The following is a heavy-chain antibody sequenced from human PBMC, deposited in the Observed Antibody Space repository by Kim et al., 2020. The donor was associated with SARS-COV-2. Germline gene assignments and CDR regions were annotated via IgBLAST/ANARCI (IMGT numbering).Heavy chain of an antibody. CDR3: AKDLATRYYFDY. Sequence: YYADSVRGRFTISRDNSKNTLYLQMNSLRAEDTVVYYCAKDLATRYYFDYWGQGTLVTVSS. D-gene: IGHD5-12*01. V-gene: IGHV3-23*01. J-gene: IGHJ4*02.